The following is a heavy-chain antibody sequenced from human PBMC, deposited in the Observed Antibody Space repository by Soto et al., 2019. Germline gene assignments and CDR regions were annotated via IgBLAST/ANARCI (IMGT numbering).Heavy chain of an antibody. CDR3: AREHLQINLGELSLYPRAGWFDP. CDR1: GYTFTSYG. J-gene: IGHJ5*02. V-gene: IGHV1-18*01. CDR2: ISAYNGNT. D-gene: IGHD3-16*02. Sequence: ASVKVSCKASGYTFTSYGISWVRQAPGQGLEWMGWISAYNGNTNYAQKLQGRVTMTTDTSTSTAYMELRSLRSDDTAVYYCAREHLQINLGELSLYPRAGWFDPWGQGTLVTVSS.